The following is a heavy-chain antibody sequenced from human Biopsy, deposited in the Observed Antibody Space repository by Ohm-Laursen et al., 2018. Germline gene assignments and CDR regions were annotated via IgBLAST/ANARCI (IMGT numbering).Heavy chain of an antibody. D-gene: IGHD3-10*01. J-gene: IGHJ6*02. CDR2: IWYDGSNK. Sequence: SLRLSCTASGYSFSRNGMHWVRQAPGKGLEWVAIIWYDGSNKYYGDSVKGRFTISRDSSKNTVYLQMDSLRAEDTAVYYCARSRGSSGIATIYYYGMDVWGQGTTVTVSS. V-gene: IGHV3-33*01. CDR1: GYSFSRNG. CDR3: ARSRGSSGIATIYYYGMDV.